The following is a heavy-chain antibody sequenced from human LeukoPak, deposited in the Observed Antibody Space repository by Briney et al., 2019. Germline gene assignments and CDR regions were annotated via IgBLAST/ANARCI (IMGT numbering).Heavy chain of an antibody. CDR2: ISWNSGSI. D-gene: IGHD3-10*01. CDR1: GFTFDDYA. CDR3: AKDYYGSGSYSRVDV. V-gene: IGHV3-9*01. Sequence: PGRSLGLSCAASGFTFDDYAMHWVRQAPGKGLEWGSGISWNSGSIGYADSVKGRFTISRDNAKNSLYLQMNSLRAEDTALYYCAKDYYGSGSYSRVDVWGQGTTVTVSS. J-gene: IGHJ6*02.